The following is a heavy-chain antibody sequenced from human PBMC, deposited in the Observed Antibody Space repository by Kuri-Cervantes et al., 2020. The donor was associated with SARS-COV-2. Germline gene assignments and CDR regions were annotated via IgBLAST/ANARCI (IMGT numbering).Heavy chain of an antibody. CDR3: ARGLSRKPFDY. CDR2: IRQDGSEK. Sequence: GGSLRLSCAASGFTFSSYWMSWVRQAPGKGLEWVANIRQDGSEKYYVDSVKGRFTISRDNAKNSLYLQMNSLRAEDTAVYYCARGLSRKPFDYWGQGTLVTVSS. V-gene: IGHV3-7*01. J-gene: IGHJ4*02. CDR1: GFTFSSYW.